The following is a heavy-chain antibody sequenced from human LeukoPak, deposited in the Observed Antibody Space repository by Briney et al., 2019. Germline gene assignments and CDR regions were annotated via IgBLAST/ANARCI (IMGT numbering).Heavy chain of an antibody. Sequence: ASVKVSCKASGYRFTSYDMHWVRQAPGQGLEWMGWISAYNGNTNSAQNLQARVTMTTDSATSTAYMELRSLTSDDTAVYYCARTYSKYFSSSEFDSWGQGTLVTVSS. D-gene: IGHD2/OR15-2a*01. CDR2: ISAYNGNT. CDR3: ARTYSKYFSSSEFDS. J-gene: IGHJ4*02. V-gene: IGHV1-18*04. CDR1: GYRFTSYD.